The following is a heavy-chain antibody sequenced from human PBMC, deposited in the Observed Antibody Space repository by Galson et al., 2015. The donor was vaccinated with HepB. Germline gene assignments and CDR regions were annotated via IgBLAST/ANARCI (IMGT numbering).Heavy chain of an antibody. D-gene: IGHD5-24*01. CDR3: ARLVEMPTVVDAFDI. J-gene: IGHJ3*02. CDR1: GFTFSDSA. V-gene: IGHV3-73*01. Sequence: SLRLSCAASGFTFSDSAVHWVRQASGKGLEWVARIRTKAHNYATVYDASVKGRFIISRDDTKNTAFLEMNSLRTEDTALYYCARLVEMPTVVDAFDIWGQGTLVTASS. CDR2: IRTKAHNYAT.